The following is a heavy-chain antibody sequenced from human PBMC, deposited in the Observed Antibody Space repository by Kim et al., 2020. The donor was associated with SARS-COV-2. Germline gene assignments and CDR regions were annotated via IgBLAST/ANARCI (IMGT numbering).Heavy chain of an antibody. V-gene: IGHV3-9*01. J-gene: IGHJ4*02. CDR3: AKDYGYDSSGYVGY. Sequence: ADPVKGRFTISRDNAKNSLYLQMNSLRAEDTALYYCAKDYGYDSSGYVGYWGQGILVTVSS. D-gene: IGHD3-22*01.